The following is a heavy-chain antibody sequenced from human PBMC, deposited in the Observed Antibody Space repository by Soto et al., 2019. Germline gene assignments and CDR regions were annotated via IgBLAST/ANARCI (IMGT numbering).Heavy chain of an antibody. J-gene: IGHJ4*02. CDR2: IYYGGST. Sequence: PSEILSLTCTVSGDSIITDYWSWIRQSPGKGLEWIGFIYYGGSTNYNPSLKSRVTISVDTPKNQFSLKLSSVTAADTAVYYCAKNWNWGSLVHWGQGTLVTVSS. D-gene: IGHD7-27*01. CDR3: AKNWNWGSLVH. CDR1: GDSIITDY. V-gene: IGHV4-59*08.